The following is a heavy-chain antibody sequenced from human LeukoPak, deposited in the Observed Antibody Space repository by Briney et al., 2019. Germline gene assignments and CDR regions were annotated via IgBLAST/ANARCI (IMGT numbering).Heavy chain of an antibody. CDR3: ARVTYVDDMLYQYFDY. V-gene: IGHV4-38-2*01. CDR1: GYTISNGSY. J-gene: IGHJ4*02. CDR2: IFHSGNS. D-gene: IGHD4-17*01. Sequence: PSETLSLTCAVSGYTISNGSYRWWLRQSPEEGLELAGIIFHSGNSYYNPSLKSRLTMSVYTSKNQFSLKLTSVTAADTALYYCARVTYVDDMLYQYFDYWGQGILVTVSS.